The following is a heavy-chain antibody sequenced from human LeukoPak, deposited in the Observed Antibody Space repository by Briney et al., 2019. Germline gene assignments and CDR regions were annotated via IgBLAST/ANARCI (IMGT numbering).Heavy chain of an antibody. CDR1: GFTFSSYG. CDR3: AKDSGAYPVTHPIDY. D-gene: IGHD4-17*01. J-gene: IGHJ4*02. CDR2: ISGSGGTT. V-gene: IGHV3-23*01. Sequence: GGSLRLSCAASGFTFSSYGMHWVRQAPGKGLEWVSAISGSGGTTYYADSVRGRFTISRDNSKNTLYLQMSSLRAEDTAVYFCAKDSGAYPVTHPIDYWGQGTLVTVSS.